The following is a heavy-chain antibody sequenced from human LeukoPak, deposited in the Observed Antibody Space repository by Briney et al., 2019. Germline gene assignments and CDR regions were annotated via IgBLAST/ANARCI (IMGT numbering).Heavy chain of an antibody. CDR3: AREDRPITMVRGVMGTNFDY. Sequence: GASVKVSCKASGHTFTSYYMHWVRQAPGQGLEWMGIINPSGGSTSYAQKFQGRVTMTRDTSTRTVYMELSSLRSEDTAVYYCAREDRPITMVRGVMGTNFDYWGQGTLVTVSS. V-gene: IGHV1-46*01. CDR2: INPSGGST. J-gene: IGHJ4*02. CDR1: GHTFTSYY. D-gene: IGHD3-10*01.